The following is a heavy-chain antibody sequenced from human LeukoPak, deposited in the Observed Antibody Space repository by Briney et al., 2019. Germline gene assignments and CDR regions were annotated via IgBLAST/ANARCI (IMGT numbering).Heavy chain of an antibody. J-gene: IGHJ6*03. V-gene: IGHV4-4*07. Sequence: PSETLSLTCTVSGGSINSYWSWIRQPAGKGLEWIGRISGSGTITYNPALQSRLSISIDTSKNQFSLELSSVTAADTAVYFCARGRVSSSSWSSTYYYYFYMDVWGKGTTVTVSS. CDR1: GGSINSY. CDR2: ISGSGTI. D-gene: IGHD6-13*01. CDR3: ARGRVSSSSWSSTYYYYFYMDV.